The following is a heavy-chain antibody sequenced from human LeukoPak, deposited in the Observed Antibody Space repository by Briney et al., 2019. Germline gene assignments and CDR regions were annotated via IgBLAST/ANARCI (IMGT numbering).Heavy chain of an antibody. CDR3: ARVVPAVSDWFDP. D-gene: IGHD2-2*01. CDR2: INHSGST. J-gene: IGHJ5*02. CDR1: GGSFNGYY. Sequence: SETLSLTCAVYGGSFNGYYWSWIRQPPGKGLEWIGEINHSGSTNYNPSLKSRVTISVDTSKNQFSLKLSSVTAADTAVYYCARVVPAVSDWFDPWGQGTLVTVSS. V-gene: IGHV4-34*01.